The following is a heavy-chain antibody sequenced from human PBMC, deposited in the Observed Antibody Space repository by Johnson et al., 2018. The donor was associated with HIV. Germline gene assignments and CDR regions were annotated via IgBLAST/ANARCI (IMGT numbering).Heavy chain of an antibody. Sequence: VQLVESGGGLVQPGRSLRLSCTASGFTFDDYAMHWVRLAPGKGLEWVSGISWNSGSIAYADSVKGRFTTSRDNSKNSLYLQMSSLRAEDTALYYCARGVRLNYYDNSGQHAFDIWGQGTMVTVSS. CDR3: ARGVRLNYYDNSGQHAFDI. J-gene: IGHJ3*02. D-gene: IGHD3-22*01. CDR1: GFTFDDYA. CDR2: ISWNSGSI. V-gene: IGHV3-9*01.